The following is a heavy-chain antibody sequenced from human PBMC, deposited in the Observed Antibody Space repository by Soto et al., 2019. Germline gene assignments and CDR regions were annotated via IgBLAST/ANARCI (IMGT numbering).Heavy chain of an antibody. Sequence: EVQLLESGGGLVQPGGSLSLSCAASAFTFNNYAMSWVRQAPGKGLEWVSGIGGSGRTTYYADSVKGRFTISRDNSNNTLVLQMNSLRAEDTAGYYCAKSRYSDSSGDFYDYWGQGTLVTVSS. J-gene: IGHJ4*02. CDR1: AFTFNNYA. D-gene: IGHD3-22*01. V-gene: IGHV3-23*01. CDR2: IGGSGRTT. CDR3: AKSRYSDSSGDFYDY.